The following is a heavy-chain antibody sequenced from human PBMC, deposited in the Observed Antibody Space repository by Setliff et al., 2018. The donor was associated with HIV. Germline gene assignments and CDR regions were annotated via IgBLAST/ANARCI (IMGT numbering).Heavy chain of an antibody. J-gene: IGHJ3*02. D-gene: IGHD1-26*01. CDR3: ARHRPWEVDVFDI. Sequence: SETLSLTCNVSGDSMSSYYWSWIRQPAGEGLEWIGQIHTTGTTTYNPSLKSRVTISVDTSKNQFSLKLTSVTAADTAVYYCARHRPWEVDVFDIWGQGTMVTVSS. V-gene: IGHV4-4*07. CDR1: GDSMSSYY. CDR2: IHTTGTT.